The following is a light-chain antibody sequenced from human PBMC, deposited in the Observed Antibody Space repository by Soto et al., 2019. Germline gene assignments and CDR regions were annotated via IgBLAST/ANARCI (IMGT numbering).Light chain of an antibody. CDR1: QTFSSL. J-gene: IGKJ4*01. CDR2: AAS. V-gene: IGKV1D-12*01. Sequence: DIQLTQSPSSVSASVGDTVTLTCRADQTFSSLLAWYQHKPGKAPKLLIYAASTLQNGVPSRFSGSGSGTVFTPTITSLQPEDSATYYCQQTNRFPLNFGGGTNVEIK. CDR3: QQTNRFPLN.